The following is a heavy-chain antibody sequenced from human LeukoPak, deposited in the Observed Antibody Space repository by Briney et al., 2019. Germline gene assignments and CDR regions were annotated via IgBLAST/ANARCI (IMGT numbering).Heavy chain of an antibody. CDR1: GGSISSGSYY. V-gene: IGHV4-39*01. J-gene: IGHJ4*02. CDR2: IYYTGNT. CDR3: AKQTGSGLFILP. D-gene: IGHD3/OR15-3a*01. Sequence: SETLSLTCTVSGGSISSGSYYWGWIRQPPGKGLEWIGSIYYTGNTYYNASLKSRVTISIDTSKNQFSLKLTSVTAADTAVYYCAKQTGSGLFILPGGQGTLVTVSS.